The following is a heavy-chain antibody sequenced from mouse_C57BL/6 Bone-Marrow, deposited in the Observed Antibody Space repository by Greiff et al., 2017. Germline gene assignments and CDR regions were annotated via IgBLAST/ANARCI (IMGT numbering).Heavy chain of an antibody. CDR3: EREEDYYGSGYYFDY. Sequence: EVQRVESGGGLVKPGGSLKLSCAASGFTFSSYAMSWVRQTPEKRLEWVATISDGGSYTYYPDNVKGRFTVSRDNAKNNLYLQMSHLKSEDTGMYCGEREEDYYGSGYYFDYWGQGSTLTVAS. CDR1: GFTFSSYA. J-gene: IGHJ2*01. V-gene: IGHV5-4*01. CDR2: ISDGGSYT. D-gene: IGHD1-1*01.